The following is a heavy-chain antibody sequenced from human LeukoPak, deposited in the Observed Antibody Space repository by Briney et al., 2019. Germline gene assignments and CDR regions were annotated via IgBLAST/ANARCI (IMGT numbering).Heavy chain of an antibody. CDR1: GGSISSYY. D-gene: IGHD1-26*01. J-gene: IGHJ4*02. Sequence: PSETLSLTCTVSGGSISSYYWSWIRQPPGQGLEWIGYIYYSGSTNYNPSLKSRVTISVDTSKNQFSLKLSSVTAADTAVYYCASSGRVGSFDYWGQGTLVTVSS. CDR3: ASSGRVGSFDY. V-gene: IGHV4-59*01. CDR2: IYYSGST.